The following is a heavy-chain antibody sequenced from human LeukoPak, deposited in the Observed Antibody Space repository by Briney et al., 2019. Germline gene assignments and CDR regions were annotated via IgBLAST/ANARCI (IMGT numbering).Heavy chain of an antibody. CDR3: ARGRRDGYNFFH. J-gene: IGHJ4*02. V-gene: IGHV3-21*01. D-gene: IGHD5-24*01. CDR1: GFTFSSYS. CDR2: ISSSSSYI. Sequence: GGSLRLSCAASGFTFSSYSMNWVRQAPGKGLEWVSSISSSSSYIYYADSVKGRFTISRDNAKNSLYLQMNSLRAEDTAVYYCARGRRDGYNFFHWGQGTLVTVSS.